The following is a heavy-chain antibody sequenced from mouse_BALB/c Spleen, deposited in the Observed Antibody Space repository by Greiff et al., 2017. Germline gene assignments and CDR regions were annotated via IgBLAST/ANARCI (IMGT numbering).Heavy chain of an antibody. CDR1: GFSLTSYG. CDR3: AREEITTETWFAY. Sequence: QVQLKQSGPGLVAPSQSLSITCTVSGFSLTSYGVHWVRQPPGKGLEWLGVIWAGGSTNYNSALMSRLSISKDNSKSQVFLKMNSLQTDDTAMYYCAREEITTETWFAYWGQGTLVTVSA. D-gene: IGHD2-4*01. CDR2: IWAGGST. V-gene: IGHV2-9*02. J-gene: IGHJ3*01.